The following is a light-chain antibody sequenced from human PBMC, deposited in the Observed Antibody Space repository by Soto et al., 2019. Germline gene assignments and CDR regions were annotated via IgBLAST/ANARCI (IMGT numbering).Light chain of an antibody. V-gene: IGLV2-14*01. CDR2: DVS. Sequence: QSALTQPASVSGSPGQSITISCTGTSSDVGGYNYVSWYQQHPAKASKLMIYDVSNRPSGVSNRFSASKSGNTASLTISGLQAEDEADYYCSSYTSSSTYVFGTGTMVTVL. CDR1: SSDVGGYNY. CDR3: SSYTSSSTYV. J-gene: IGLJ1*01.